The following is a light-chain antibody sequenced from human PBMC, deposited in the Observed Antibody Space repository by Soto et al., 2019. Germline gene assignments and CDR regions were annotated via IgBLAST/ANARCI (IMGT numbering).Light chain of an antibody. CDR3: QQYNNWPWT. CDR2: GAS. J-gene: IGKJ1*01. Sequence: EIVMTQSPVTLSVSPGGRATLSCRASQSISDTLAWYQQKPGQAPRLLIHGASTRAPGFPARFSGSGSGTDFTITISSLQSEDFAVYYCQQYNNWPWTFGQGTKLEI. V-gene: IGKV3-15*01. CDR1: QSISDT.